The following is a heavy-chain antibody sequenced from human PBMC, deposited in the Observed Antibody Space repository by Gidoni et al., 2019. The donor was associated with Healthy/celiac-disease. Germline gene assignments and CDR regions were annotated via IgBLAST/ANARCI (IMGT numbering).Heavy chain of an antibody. CDR2: ISWNSGSI. J-gene: IGHJ4*02. V-gene: IGHV3-9*01. CDR1: GFTFDDYA. D-gene: IGHD4-17*01. CDR3: AKLPYGDDGFYDY. Sequence: EVQLVESGGGLVQPGRSLRLSCAASGFTFDDYAMPWVRQAPGKGLEWVSGISWNSGSIGYADSVKGRFTISRDNAKNSLYLQMNSLRAEDTALYYCAKLPYGDDGFYDYWGQGTLVTVSS.